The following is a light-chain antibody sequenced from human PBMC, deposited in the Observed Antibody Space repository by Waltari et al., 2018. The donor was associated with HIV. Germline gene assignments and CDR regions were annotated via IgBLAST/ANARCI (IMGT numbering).Light chain of an antibody. Sequence: QSALTQPASVSGSPGQSITISCAGTNFDVGAYEYVSWFQQHPGKAPKLLISEVSARPPGVSERFSGSKSGNTASLTISGRQAEDEADYYCTSYTVTNTYVFGTGTKVAVL. CDR2: EVS. J-gene: IGLJ1*01. CDR1: NFDVGAYEY. V-gene: IGLV2-14*01. CDR3: TSYTVTNTYV.